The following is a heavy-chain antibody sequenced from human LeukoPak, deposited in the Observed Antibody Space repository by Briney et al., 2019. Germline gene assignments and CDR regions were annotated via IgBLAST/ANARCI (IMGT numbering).Heavy chain of an antibody. CDR2: MSYDGSHI. Sequence: GRSLRLSCAASGFTFNTYAMHWVRQAPGRGLEWLALMSYDGSHIYYADSVRGRFTISRDSSKSALYLQMTHLRTEDTAVYYCAKDLEPSLKSYYYYYHCLDVWGQGTTVTVSS. CDR3: AKDLEPSLKSYYYYYHCLDV. D-gene: IGHD1-1*01. J-gene: IGHJ6*02. V-gene: IGHV3-30*18. CDR1: GFTFNTYA.